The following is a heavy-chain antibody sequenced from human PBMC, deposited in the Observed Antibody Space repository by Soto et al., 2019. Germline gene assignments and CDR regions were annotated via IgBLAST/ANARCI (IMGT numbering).Heavy chain of an antibody. D-gene: IGHD2-2*01. V-gene: IGHV1-8*01. CDR1: GYTFTSYD. J-gene: IGHJ4*02. CDR2: MNPNSGNT. CDR3: ARARRTNCSSTSCYYYFDY. Sequence: ASVKVSCKASGYTFTSYDINWVRQATGQGLEWMGWMNPNSGNTGYAQKFQGRVTMTRNTSISTAYMELSSLRSEDTAVYYCARARRTNCSSTSCYYYFDYWGQGTLVTVSS.